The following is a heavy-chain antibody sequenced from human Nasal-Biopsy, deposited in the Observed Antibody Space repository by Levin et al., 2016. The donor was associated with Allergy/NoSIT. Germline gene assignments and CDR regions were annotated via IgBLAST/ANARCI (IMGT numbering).Heavy chain of an antibody. D-gene: IGHD3-22*01. CDR3: ARGLNYYDNSGLLPR. Sequence: GESLKISCAASGFTVSSNYMNWVRQAPGKGLEWVSVIYSDGSTFYADSVKGRFTISRHNSKNTLYLQMNSLSAEDTAVYYCARGLNYYDNSGLLPRWGQGTLVTVSS. CDR2: IYSDGST. J-gene: IGHJ1*01. V-gene: IGHV3-53*04. CDR1: GFTVSSNY.